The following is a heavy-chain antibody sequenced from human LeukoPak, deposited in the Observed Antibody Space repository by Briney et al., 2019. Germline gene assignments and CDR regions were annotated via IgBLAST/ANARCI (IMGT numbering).Heavy chain of an antibody. Sequence: SETLSLTCTVSSGSIRRYYWGWIRQPPGKGLEWIGNIFYSGSTYYSPSLRSRVTISLDTSRNQFSLKLNSVTAADTAVYYCAKSNGYGLVDIWGQGTMVTVSS. CDR1: SGSIRRYY. V-gene: IGHV4-39*07. CDR3: AKSNGYGLVDI. D-gene: IGHD3-10*01. J-gene: IGHJ3*02. CDR2: IFYSGST.